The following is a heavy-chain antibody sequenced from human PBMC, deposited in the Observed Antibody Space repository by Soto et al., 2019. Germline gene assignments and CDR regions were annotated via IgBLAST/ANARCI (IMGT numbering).Heavy chain of an antibody. CDR3: ARSDYGEFDS. CDR1: GGSMRDYF. J-gene: IGHJ4*02. V-gene: IGHV4-59*01. Sequence: SETLSLTCTVSGGSMRDYFWNWIRQPSGKGLEWIAYIHFGGTTNYNPSLKSRVAISIDMSKNRLSLKLNSVTAADSALYYCARSDYGEFDSWGQGALVTVSS. CDR2: IHFGGTT. D-gene: IGHD4-17*01.